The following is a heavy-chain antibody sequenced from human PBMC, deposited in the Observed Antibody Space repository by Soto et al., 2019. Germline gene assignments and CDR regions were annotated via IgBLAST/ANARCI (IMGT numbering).Heavy chain of an antibody. CDR1: GFTVSNNS. CDR2: IYSGGDT. V-gene: IGHV3-66*01. J-gene: IGHJ3*02. D-gene: IGHD2-21*02. Sequence: EVQLVESGGGLVQPGGSLRLSCAVSGFTVSNNSMSWVRQAPEKGLEWISVIYSGGDTYYADSVKVRFTISRDNSKNTLYLQMNSLRVDDTAVYYCARGGGAYCGNDCIRAVDIWGQGTMVTVSS. CDR3: ARGGGAYCGNDCIRAVDI.